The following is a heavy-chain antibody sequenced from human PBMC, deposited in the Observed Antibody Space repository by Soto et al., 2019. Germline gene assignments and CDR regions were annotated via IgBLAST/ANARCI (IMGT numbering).Heavy chain of an antibody. CDR3: ARARYSGSRYLDY. J-gene: IGHJ4*02. CDR2: IYYSGST. D-gene: IGHD1-26*01. V-gene: IGHV4-61*01. Sequence: ETLRGPGPVCGGSLSSSSHSWSWIRQPPGKGLEWIGYIYYSGSTNYNPSLKSRVTISVDTSKNQFSRKLSSVTAADTAVYYCARARYSGSRYLDYWGQGTLGTVFS. CDR1: GGSLSSSSHS.